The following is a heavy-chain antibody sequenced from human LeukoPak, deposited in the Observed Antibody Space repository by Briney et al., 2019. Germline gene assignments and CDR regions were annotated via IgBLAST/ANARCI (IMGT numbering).Heavy chain of an antibody. V-gene: IGHV3-20*04. CDR1: GFTFDDYG. CDR2: INWNGGST. D-gene: IGHD3-22*01. J-gene: IGHJ3*02. Sequence: GSLRLSCAASGFTFDDYGMSWVRQAPGKGLEWVSGINWNGGSTGYADSVKGRFTISRDNAKNSLYLQMNSLRAEDTALYYCARAVLRYYDSSGIDAFDIWGQGTMVTVSS. CDR3: ARAVLRYYDSSGIDAFDI.